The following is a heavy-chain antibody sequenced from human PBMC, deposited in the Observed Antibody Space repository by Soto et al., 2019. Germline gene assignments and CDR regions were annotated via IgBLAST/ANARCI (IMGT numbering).Heavy chain of an antibody. V-gene: IGHV1-69*06. CDR2: ITPMSGTT. CDR3: AIGVSMAGRPGFFHH. Sequence: QVQLVQSGAEVKKSGSSVKVSCKAPGETFRRDVISWVRQAPGQGLEWLGGITPMSGTTDYAQKFQGRVTISADKSTGTASFELSSLTFDDTGVYYCAIGVSMAGRPGFFHHWCQGSLFTVSS. J-gene: IGHJ1*01. D-gene: IGHD6-6*01. CDR1: GETFRRDV.